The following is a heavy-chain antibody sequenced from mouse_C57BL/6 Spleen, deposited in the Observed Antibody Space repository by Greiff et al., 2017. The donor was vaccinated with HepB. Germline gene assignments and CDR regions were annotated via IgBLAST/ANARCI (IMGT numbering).Heavy chain of an antibody. J-gene: IGHJ3*01. Sequence: VKLMESGAELVRPGASVTLSCKASGYTFTDYEMHWVKQTPVHGLEWIGAIDPETGGTAYNQKFKGKAILTADKSSSTAYMELRSLTSEDSAVYYCTLRQLRLGFAYWGQGTLVTVSA. CDR2: IDPETGGT. D-gene: IGHD3-2*02. V-gene: IGHV1-15*01. CDR3: TLRQLRLGFAY. CDR1: GYTFTDYE.